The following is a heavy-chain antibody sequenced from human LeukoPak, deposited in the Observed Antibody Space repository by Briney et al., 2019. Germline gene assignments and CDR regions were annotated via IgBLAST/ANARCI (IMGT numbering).Heavy chain of an antibody. Sequence: PGRSLRLSCAASGFTFSSYWMHWVRQAPGKGLVWVSRINSDGSSTSYADSVKGRFTISRDNAKNTLYLQMNSLRAEDTAVYYCARQIRVGSWSFDPWGQGTLVTVSS. CDR1: GFTFSSYW. CDR2: INSDGSST. V-gene: IGHV3-74*01. J-gene: IGHJ5*02. D-gene: IGHD3-10*01. CDR3: ARQIRVGSWSFDP.